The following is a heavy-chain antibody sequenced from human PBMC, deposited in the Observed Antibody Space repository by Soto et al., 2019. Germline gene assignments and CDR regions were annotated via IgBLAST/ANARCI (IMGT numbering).Heavy chain of an antibody. Sequence: EVQLVESGGGLVQPGGSLRLSCAASGFTVSGSYMSWVRQAPGKGLEWVSVIYGGGGTHYADPVKGRFTISRDNPKNTLYLQMNSLRAEDTAVYYCAREEEQMGLTMDVWGKGTTVTVSS. CDR1: GFTVSGSY. CDR2: IYGGGGT. D-gene: IGHD6-13*01. CDR3: AREEEQMGLTMDV. J-gene: IGHJ6*03. V-gene: IGHV3-66*01.